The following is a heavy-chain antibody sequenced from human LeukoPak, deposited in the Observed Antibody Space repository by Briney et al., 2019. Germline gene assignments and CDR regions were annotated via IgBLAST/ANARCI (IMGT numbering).Heavy chain of an antibody. D-gene: IGHD3-16*01. CDR3: ARGRADYVWGSYYLH. Sequence: ASVKVSYKASGYTFTGYYMHWVRQAPGQGLEWMGRINPNSGGTNYAQKFQGRVTMTRDTSISTAYMELSRLRSDDTAVYYCARGRADYVWGSYYLHWGQGTLVTVSS. CDR1: GYTFTGYY. CDR2: INPNSGGT. J-gene: IGHJ4*02. V-gene: IGHV1-2*06.